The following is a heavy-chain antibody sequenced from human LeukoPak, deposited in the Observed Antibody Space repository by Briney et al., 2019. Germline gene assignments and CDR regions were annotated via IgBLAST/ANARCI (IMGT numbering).Heavy chain of an antibody. J-gene: IGHJ4*02. CDR3: ARQTAMGRSGDY. CDR2: IDPSDSET. CDR1: GYRFTSYW. Sequence: GESLKISCKASGYRFTSYWIGWVRQMPGKGLEWMGIIDPSDSETRYTPSFQGQVTISVDKSLTTADLQWNSLKASDTAVYYCARQTAMGRSGDYWGQGTLVTVSS. D-gene: IGHD5-18*01. V-gene: IGHV5-51*01.